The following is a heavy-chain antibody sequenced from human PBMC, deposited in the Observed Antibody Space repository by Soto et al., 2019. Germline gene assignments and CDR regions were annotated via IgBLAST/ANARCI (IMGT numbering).Heavy chain of an antibody. Sequence: GGSLRLSCAASGFTFSSYAMSWVRQAPGKGLEWVSAISGSGGSTYYADSVKGRFTISRDNSKNTLYLQMNSLRAEDTAVYYCAKVVNVLRYFDWDEWGQGTLVTVSS. V-gene: IGHV3-23*01. J-gene: IGHJ4*02. D-gene: IGHD3-9*01. CDR1: GFTFSSYA. CDR2: ISGSGGST. CDR3: AKVVNVLRYFDWDE.